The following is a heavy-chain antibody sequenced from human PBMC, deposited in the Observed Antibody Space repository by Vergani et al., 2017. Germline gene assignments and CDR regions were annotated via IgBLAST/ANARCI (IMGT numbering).Heavy chain of an antibody. CDR1: GFSLSTSGVG. J-gene: IGHJ4*02. V-gene: IGHV2-5*02. Sequence: QITLKESGPTLVKPTQTLTLTCTFSGFSLSTSGVGVGWIRQPPGKALVWLALIYWDDDKRYSPSLKSRLTITKDTSKNQVVRTMTNMDPVDTATYYCAHSEDYGDPFDYWGQGTLVTVSS. D-gene: IGHD4-17*01. CDR2: IYWDDDK. CDR3: AHSEDYGDPFDY.